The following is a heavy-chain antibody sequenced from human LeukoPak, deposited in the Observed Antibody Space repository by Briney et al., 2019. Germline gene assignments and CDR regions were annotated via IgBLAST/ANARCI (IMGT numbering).Heavy chain of an antibody. Sequence: PGGSLRLSCAGSGFTFSSYGMSWVRQAPGKGLEWVSAIGGNGGNTYYADSVKGRFTISRDNSKNTLYLQMNSLRAEDTAVYYCAKVSLDGDLRYWGQGTLVTVSS. D-gene: IGHD4-17*01. CDR3: AKVSLDGDLRY. J-gene: IGHJ4*02. V-gene: IGHV3-23*01. CDR1: GFTFSSYG. CDR2: IGGNGGNT.